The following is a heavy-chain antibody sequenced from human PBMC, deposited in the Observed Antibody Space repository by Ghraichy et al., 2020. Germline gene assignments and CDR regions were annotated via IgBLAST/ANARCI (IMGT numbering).Heavy chain of an antibody. V-gene: IGHV3-30*18. Sequence: GGSLRLSCAASGFTFSSYGMHWVRQAPGKGLEWVAVISYDGSNKYYADSVKGRFTISRDNSKNTLYLQMNSLRAEDTAVYYCAKDPVTSNWGQGTLVTVSS. CDR2: ISYDGSNK. CDR3: AKDPVTSN. J-gene: IGHJ4*02. D-gene: IGHD4-17*01. CDR1: GFTFSSYG.